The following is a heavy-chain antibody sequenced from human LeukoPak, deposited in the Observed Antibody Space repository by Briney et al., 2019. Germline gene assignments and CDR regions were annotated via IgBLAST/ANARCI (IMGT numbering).Heavy chain of an antibody. CDR2: ISGSGGST. V-gene: IGHV3-23*01. J-gene: IGHJ5*02. CDR1: GFTFSSYA. Sequence: GGPLRLSCAASGFTFSSYAMSWVRQAPGKGLEWVSAISGSGGSTYYADSVKGRFTISRDNSKNTLYLQMNSLRAEDTAVYYCAKVVPTIWFGELGKWFDPWGQGTLITVSS. D-gene: IGHD3-10*01. CDR3: AKVVPTIWFGELGKWFDP.